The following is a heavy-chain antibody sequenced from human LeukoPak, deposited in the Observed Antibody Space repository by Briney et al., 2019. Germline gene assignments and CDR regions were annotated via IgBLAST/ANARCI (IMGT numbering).Heavy chain of an antibody. D-gene: IGHD3-10*01. CDR2: INHSGST. CDR1: GGSFSGYY. J-gene: IGHJ4*02. CDR3: ARGQWWTYGSGSYYNYFDY. Sequence: MPSETLSLTCAVYGGSFSGYYWSWIRQPPGKGLEWIGEINHSGSTNYNPSLKSRVTISVDTSKNQFSLKLSSVTAADTAVYYCARGQWWTYGSGSYYNYFDYWGQGTLVTVSS. V-gene: IGHV4-34*01.